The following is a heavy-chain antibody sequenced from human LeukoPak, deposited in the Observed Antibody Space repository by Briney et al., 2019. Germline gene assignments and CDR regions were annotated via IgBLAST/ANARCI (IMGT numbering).Heavy chain of an antibody. CDR2: ISSSGSTI. Sequence: GGSLRLSCAASGFTFSSYEMNWVRQAPGKGLEWVSYISSSGSTIYYADSVKGRFTISRDNAKNSLYLQMNSLRAEDTAVYYCARGRGYCSSTSCYIDPWGQGTLVTVSS. D-gene: IGHD2-2*02. CDR1: GFTFSSYE. V-gene: IGHV3-48*03. J-gene: IGHJ5*02. CDR3: ARGRGYCSSTSCYIDP.